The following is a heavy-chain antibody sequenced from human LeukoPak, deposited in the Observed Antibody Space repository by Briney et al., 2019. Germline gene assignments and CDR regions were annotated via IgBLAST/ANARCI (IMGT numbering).Heavy chain of an antibody. CDR2: IYPGDSDT. CDR1: GYSFTSHW. Sequence: GESLKISCKGSGYSFTSHWIGWARQMPGRGLEWMGIIYPGDSDTRYSPSFQGQVTISADKSINTAYLQWRSLKASDSAMYYCARRGTGFDPWGQGTLVTVSS. CDR3: ARRGTGFDP. J-gene: IGHJ5*02. V-gene: IGHV5-51*01.